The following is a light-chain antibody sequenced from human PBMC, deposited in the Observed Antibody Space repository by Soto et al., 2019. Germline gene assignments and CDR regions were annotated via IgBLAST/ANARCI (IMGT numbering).Light chain of an antibody. J-gene: IGLJ1*01. CDR2: DVS. CDR1: SSDVGGYNY. Sequence: QSALTQPASVSGSPGQSITISCTGTSSDVGGYNYVSWYQQHPGKAPKLMIYDVSNRPSGFSHRFSGSKSGNTASLTISGLQAEDEADYYCSSYTSSSTRVFGTGTKLTVL. V-gene: IGLV2-14*01. CDR3: SSYTSSSTRV.